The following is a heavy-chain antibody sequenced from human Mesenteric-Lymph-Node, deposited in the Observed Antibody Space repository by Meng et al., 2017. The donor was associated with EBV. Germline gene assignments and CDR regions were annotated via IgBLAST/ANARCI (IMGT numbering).Heavy chain of an antibody. CDR1: GDSVSNTNVA. CDR2: TYYRSKWYN. J-gene: IGHJ4*02. CDR3: SRESWRAFDY. Sequence: QVQLQQSGPGLVKPSQTLSLTCAIPGDSVSNTNVAWNWIRQSPSRGLEWLGRTYYRSKWYNEYAQSVKGRITINPDTSKSEFSLQLNSVTPDDTAVYYCSRESWRAFDYWGQGTLVTVSS. V-gene: IGHV6-1*01.